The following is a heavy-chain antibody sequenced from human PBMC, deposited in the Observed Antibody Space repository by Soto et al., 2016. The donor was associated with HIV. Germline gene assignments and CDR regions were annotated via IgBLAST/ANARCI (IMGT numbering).Heavy chain of an antibody. Sequence: QVQLQESGPGLVKPSETLSLTCTVSGDSISGYYWSWIRQLPGKGLEWIGYVFYSGSTKYNPSLKSRVTISVDTSKNQFSLKLSSVTAADTAVYYCARSYGDFVGYYYYYHMDVWGNGTTVTVSS. CDR3: ARSYGDFVGYYYYYHMDV. CDR1: GDSISGYY. D-gene: IGHD4-17*01. J-gene: IGHJ6*03. V-gene: IGHV4-59*01. CDR2: VFYSGST.